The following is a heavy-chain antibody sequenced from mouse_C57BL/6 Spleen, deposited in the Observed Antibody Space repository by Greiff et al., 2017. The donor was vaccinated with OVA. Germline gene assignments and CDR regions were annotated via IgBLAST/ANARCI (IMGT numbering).Heavy chain of an antibody. V-gene: IGHV1-53*01. CDR3: AREVFTTVVAPDY. CDR1: GYTFTSYW. J-gene: IGHJ2*01. CDR2: INPSNGGT. Sequence: QVQLKQPGTDLVKPGASVKLSCKASGYTFTSYWMHWVKQRPGQGLEWIGNINPSNGGTNYNEKFKSKATLTVDKSSSTAYMQLSSLTSEDSAVYYCAREVFTTVVAPDYWGQSTTLTVSS. D-gene: IGHD1-1*01.